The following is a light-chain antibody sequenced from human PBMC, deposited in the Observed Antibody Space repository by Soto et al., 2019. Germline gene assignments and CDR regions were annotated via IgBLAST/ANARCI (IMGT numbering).Light chain of an antibody. V-gene: IGKV3-20*01. CDR2: GAS. Sequence: EIVLTQSPGTLSLSPGERATLSCRASQSVSSSYLAWYQQKPGQAPRLLIYGASNRATGIPDRFSGSGSGTDSTLTVRRLEPEDYAIYYCQQYGSSPYTFGQGTKLEIK. CDR3: QQYGSSPYT. CDR1: QSVSSSY. J-gene: IGKJ2*01.